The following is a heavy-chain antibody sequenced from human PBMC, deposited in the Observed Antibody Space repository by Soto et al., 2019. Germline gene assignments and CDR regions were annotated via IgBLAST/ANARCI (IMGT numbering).Heavy chain of an antibody. CDR3: ARTRYSGYDHYFDY. V-gene: IGHV4-59*08. CDR1: GGSISSYY. CDR2: IYYSGST. D-gene: IGHD5-12*01. Sequence: PSETLSLTCTVSGGSISSYYWSWIRQPPGKGLEWIGYIYYSGSTNYNPSLKSRVTISVDTSKNQFSLKLSSVTAADTAVYYCARTRYSGYDHYFDYWGQGTLVTVSS. J-gene: IGHJ4*02.